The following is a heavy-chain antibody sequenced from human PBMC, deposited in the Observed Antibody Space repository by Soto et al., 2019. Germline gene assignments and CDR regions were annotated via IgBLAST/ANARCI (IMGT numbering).Heavy chain of an antibody. CDR2: FDPEDGET. Sequence: ASVKVSCKVSAYTLTELSMHWVRQAPGKGLEWMGGFDPEDGETIYAQTFQGRVTMTEDTSTDTAYMELSSLRSEDTVVYYCATCSWNYGFPYNWFDLWGQGTLVTVSP. CDR3: ATCSWNYGFPYNWFDL. CDR1: AYTLTELS. D-gene: IGHD1-7*01. V-gene: IGHV1-24*01. J-gene: IGHJ5*02.